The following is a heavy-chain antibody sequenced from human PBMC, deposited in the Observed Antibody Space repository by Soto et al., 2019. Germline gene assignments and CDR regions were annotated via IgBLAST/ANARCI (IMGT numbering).Heavy chain of an antibody. CDR3: AEGVYGWGNNYTGQSAFDT. D-gene: IGHD3-10*01. CDR1: GGTLSDHG. Sequence: QVQLEQSGAEVKKPGSSVKVSCKASGGTLSDHGVAWLRQAPGQGLEWMGGTIPVFNTAKYAQKFQGRVTVTADKFTTLAYMELSSLGSEDTAFYFGAEGVYGWGNNYTGQSAFDTWAKGQWSSSLQ. CDR2: TIPVFNTA. J-gene: IGHJ3*02. V-gene: IGHV1-69*06.